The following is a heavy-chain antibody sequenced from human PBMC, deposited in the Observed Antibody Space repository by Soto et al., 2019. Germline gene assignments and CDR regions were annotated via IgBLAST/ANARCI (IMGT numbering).Heavy chain of an antibody. D-gene: IGHD2-15*01. J-gene: IGHJ1*01. Sequence: ASVKVSCKASGGTFSSYTISWVRQAPGQGLEWMGRIIPILGIANYAQKFQGRVTITADKSTSTAYMELSSLRSEDTAVYYCASLVVVAATYVSSSEYFQHWGQGTLVTVSS. CDR1: GGTFSSYT. V-gene: IGHV1-69*02. CDR3: ASLVVVAATYVSSSEYFQH. CDR2: IIPILGIA.